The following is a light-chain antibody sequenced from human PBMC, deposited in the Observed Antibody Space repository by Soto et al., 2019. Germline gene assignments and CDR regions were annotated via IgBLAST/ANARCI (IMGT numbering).Light chain of an antibody. J-gene: IGKJ5*01. Sequence: DIPLTQSPSFLSASVGDRVTITCRASQGISSYLAWYQQKPGKAPKLLIYAASTLQSGVPSRFSGSGSGTEFTLTISNLQPEDFATYYCLQHNSYPITFGQGTRLEIK. V-gene: IGKV1-9*01. CDR2: AAS. CDR3: LQHNSYPIT. CDR1: QGISSY.